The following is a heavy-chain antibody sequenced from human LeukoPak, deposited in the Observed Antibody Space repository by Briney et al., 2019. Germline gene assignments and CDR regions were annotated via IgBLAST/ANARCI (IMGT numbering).Heavy chain of an antibody. CDR3: ARDAATLNPRYYYGMYV. J-gene: IGHJ6*02. D-gene: IGHD1-26*01. V-gene: IGHV1-18*01. CDR1: GYTFTSYG. Sequence: ASVKVSCKASGYTFTSYGISWVRQAPGQGLEWMGWISAYNGNTNYAQKLQGRVTMTTDTSTSTAYMELRSLRSDDTAVYYCARDAATLNPRYYYGMYVWGQGTTVTVSS. CDR2: ISAYNGNT.